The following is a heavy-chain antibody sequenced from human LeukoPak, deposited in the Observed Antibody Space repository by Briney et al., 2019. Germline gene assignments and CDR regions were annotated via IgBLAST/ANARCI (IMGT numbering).Heavy chain of an antibody. CDR2: SRNRANSYTT. D-gene: IGHD3-10*01. Sequence: QSGGSLRLFCAASGFTFSDHYMDWVRKAPGKGLEWVGRSRNRANSYTTEYAESVKGRFTISRDDSKNSLYLQKNSLKTQDTAVYYCARGYYASGRLGDYWGQRTLVAVSS. CDR1: GFTFSDHY. V-gene: IGHV3-72*01. CDR3: ARGYYASGRLGDY. J-gene: IGHJ4*02.